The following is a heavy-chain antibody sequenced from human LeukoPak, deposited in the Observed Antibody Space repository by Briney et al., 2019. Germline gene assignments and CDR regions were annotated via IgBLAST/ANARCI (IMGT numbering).Heavy chain of an antibody. CDR3: ARDGVGFDY. CDR1: GFTFSSYW. Sequence: PGGSLRLSCSASGFTFSSYWMSWVGPAPGKGLEWVANIKQDGSEKYYEDSVKGRFTISRDNAKNALYLQMNSLRAEDTAVYYCARDGVGFDYWGQGTLVTVSS. V-gene: IGHV3-7*01. D-gene: IGHD3-3*01. CDR2: IKQDGSEK. J-gene: IGHJ4*02.